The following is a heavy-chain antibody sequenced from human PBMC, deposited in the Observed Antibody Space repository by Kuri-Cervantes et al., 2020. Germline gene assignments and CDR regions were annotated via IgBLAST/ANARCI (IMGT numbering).Heavy chain of an antibody. J-gene: IGHJ4*02. CDR3: AAGGYGSGSSTPFYFDY. CDR2: ISGSGGST. Sequence: GSLKISCAASGFTFSSYAMSWVRQAPGKGLEWVSAISGSGGSTYYADSVKGRFTISRDNSKNTLYLQMNSLRAEDTAVYYCAAGGYGSGSSTPFYFDYWGQGTLVTVSS. D-gene: IGHD3-10*01. CDR1: GFTFSSYA. V-gene: IGHV3-23*01.